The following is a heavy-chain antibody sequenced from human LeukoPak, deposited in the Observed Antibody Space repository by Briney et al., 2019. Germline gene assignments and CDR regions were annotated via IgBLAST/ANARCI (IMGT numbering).Heavy chain of an antibody. D-gene: IGHD3-16*01. CDR1: GFTFSSYS. Sequence: GGSLRLSCAASGFTFSSYSMNWVRQAPGKGLEWVSYISSSSSTIYYADSVKGRFTISRDNAKNSLYLQMNSLGAEDTAVYYCASGDYGDYWGQGTLVTVSS. CDR3: ASGDYGDY. CDR2: ISSSSSTI. V-gene: IGHV3-48*04. J-gene: IGHJ4*02.